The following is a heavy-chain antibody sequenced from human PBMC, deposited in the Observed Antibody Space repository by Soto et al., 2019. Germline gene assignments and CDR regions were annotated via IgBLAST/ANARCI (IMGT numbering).Heavy chain of an antibody. J-gene: IGHJ5*02. D-gene: IGHD3-10*01. V-gene: IGHV3-9*01. Sequence: GGSLRLSCAASGFTFSDYAINWVRQAPGKGLEWVSVISWNSGSIGYADSVKGRFTISRDNAKNSLYLQMNSLRAEDTALYYCAKDSVLLWFGDDNWFDPWGQGTLVTVSS. CDR2: ISWNSGSI. CDR1: GFTFSDYA. CDR3: AKDSVLLWFGDDNWFDP.